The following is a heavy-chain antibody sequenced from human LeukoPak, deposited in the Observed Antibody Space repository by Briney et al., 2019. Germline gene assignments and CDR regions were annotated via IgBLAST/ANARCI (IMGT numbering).Heavy chain of an antibody. CDR1: GFTFSFYW. D-gene: IGHD3-10*01. CDR2: INSDGSST. V-gene: IGHV3-74*01. Sequence: GGSLRLSCAASGFTFSFYWMHWVRQAPGKGLVWVSRINSDGSSTTYADSVKGRFTISRDNAKNTLYLQMNSLRAEDTAEYYCARDHYGSGSYSNNFDYWGQGTLVTVSS. J-gene: IGHJ4*02. CDR3: ARDHYGSGSYSNNFDY.